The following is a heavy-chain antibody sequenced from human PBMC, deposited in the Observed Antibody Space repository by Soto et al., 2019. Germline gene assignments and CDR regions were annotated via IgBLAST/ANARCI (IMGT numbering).Heavy chain of an antibody. D-gene: IGHD3-3*01. CDR3: ARDFAYFDC. Sequence: PSETLSLTCTVSGGSLKSGSYSWSWIRQPPGNGLEWIGYVYHTGRTSYNPSLKSRASISLNTSKNQLHLNLASVTAADTDVYFCARDFAYFDCWGQGTLVTVSS. CDR1: GGSLKSGSYS. CDR2: VYHTGRT. J-gene: IGHJ4*02. V-gene: IGHV4-61*01.